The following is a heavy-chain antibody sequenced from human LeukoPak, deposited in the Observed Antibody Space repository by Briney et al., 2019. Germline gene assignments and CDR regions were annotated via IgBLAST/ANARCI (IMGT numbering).Heavy chain of an antibody. CDR2: ISAYNGNT. D-gene: IGHD3-3*01. J-gene: IGHJ5*02. V-gene: IGHV1-18*01. CDR3: ARDHQVYDFWSGYYVPYNWFDP. CDR1: GYTFTSYG. Sequence: ASVKVSCKASGYTFTSYGISWVRQAPGQGLEWMGWISAYNGNTNYAQKLQGRVTMTTDTSTSTAYMELRSLRSDDTAVYYCARDHQVYDFWSGYYVPYNWFDPWGQGTLVTVSS.